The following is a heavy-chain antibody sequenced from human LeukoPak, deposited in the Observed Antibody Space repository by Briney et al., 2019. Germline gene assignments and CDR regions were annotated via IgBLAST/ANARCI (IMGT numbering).Heavy chain of an antibody. CDR1: GFTFSSYA. J-gene: IGHJ4*02. Sequence: GGSLRLSCAASGFTFSSYAMSWVRQAPGKGLEWVSAISGSGGSTYYADSVKGRFTIYRDNSKNTLYLQMNSLRAEDTAVYYCAKPKYSGSYYGWDYWGQGTLVTVSS. CDR3: AKPKYSGSYYGWDY. V-gene: IGHV3-23*01. D-gene: IGHD1-26*01. CDR2: ISGSGGST.